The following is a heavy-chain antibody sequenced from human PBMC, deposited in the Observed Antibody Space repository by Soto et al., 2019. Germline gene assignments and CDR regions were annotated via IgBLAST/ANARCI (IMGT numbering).Heavy chain of an antibody. CDR3: AKDGNPIPYLTGYYRLGWFDP. V-gene: IGHV3-23*01. CDR1: GFTFSSYA. CDR2: ISGSGGST. D-gene: IGHD3-9*01. J-gene: IGHJ5*02. Sequence: GGSLRLSCAASGFTFSSYAMSWVRQAPGKGLEWVSAISGSGGSTYYADSVKRRFTISRDNSKNTLYLQMNSLRAEDTAVYYCAKDGNPIPYLTGYYRLGWFDPWGQGTLVTVSP.